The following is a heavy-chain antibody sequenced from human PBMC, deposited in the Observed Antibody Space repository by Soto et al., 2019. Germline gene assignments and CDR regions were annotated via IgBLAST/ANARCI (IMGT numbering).Heavy chain of an antibody. CDR3: ASSLYCSSTSCYQNGITGTSSFDY. Sequence: NPSETLSLTCTVSGGSISSYYWSWIRQPPGKGLEWIGYIYHSGSTNYNPSLKSRVTISVDTSKNQFSLKLSSVTAADTAVYYCASSLYCSSTSCYQNGITGTSSFDYWGQGTLVTVSS. D-gene: IGHD2-2*01. V-gene: IGHV4-59*01. CDR2: IYHSGST. J-gene: IGHJ4*02. CDR1: GGSISSYY.